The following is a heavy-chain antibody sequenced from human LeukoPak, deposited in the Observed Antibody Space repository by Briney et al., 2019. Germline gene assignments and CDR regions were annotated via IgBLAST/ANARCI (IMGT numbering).Heavy chain of an antibody. Sequence: SETLSLTCIVSGGSISSDSYYWAWIRQPPGKGLQWIGSLYYRGSAYYGPSLKGRVTISGDTSQNQFSLKLSSVTATDTAVYYCARHRRGTGWYFVEYWGQGALVTVSS. J-gene: IGHJ4*02. CDR2: LYYRGSA. V-gene: IGHV4-39*01. CDR3: ARHRRGTGWYFVEY. CDR1: GGSISSDSYY. D-gene: IGHD6-19*01.